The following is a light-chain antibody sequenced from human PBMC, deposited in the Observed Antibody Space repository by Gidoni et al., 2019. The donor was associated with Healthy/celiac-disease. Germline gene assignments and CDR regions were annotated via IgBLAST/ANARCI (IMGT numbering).Light chain of an antibody. CDR1: QSVSSY. V-gene: IGKV3-11*01. J-gene: IGKJ4*01. Sequence: ETVLTHSLATLPLSPGETATLSYRASQSVSSYLAWYQQKPGQAPRLLIYDAFNRATGIPARCSGSGSGTDFTLTISSREPEDFAVYYCQQRNNWPALTFGGGTKVEIK. CDR3: QQRNNWPALT. CDR2: DAF.